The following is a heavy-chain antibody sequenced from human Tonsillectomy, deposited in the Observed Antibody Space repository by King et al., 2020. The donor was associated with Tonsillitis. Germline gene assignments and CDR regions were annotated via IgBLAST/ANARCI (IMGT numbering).Heavy chain of an antibody. CDR3: AGWASGWTP. CDR2: IKQDGSDK. D-gene: IGHD6-19*01. J-gene: IGHJ5*02. CDR1: GFTFSNYW. V-gene: IGHV3-7*03. Sequence: VQLVESGGGLVQPGGSLRLSCAASGFTFSNYWMTWMRQTPGKGLEWVAHIKQDGSDKYYVDSVKGRFTISRDNAKNSLYLQMNSLRAEDTAVYFCAGWASGWTPWGQGTLVTVPS.